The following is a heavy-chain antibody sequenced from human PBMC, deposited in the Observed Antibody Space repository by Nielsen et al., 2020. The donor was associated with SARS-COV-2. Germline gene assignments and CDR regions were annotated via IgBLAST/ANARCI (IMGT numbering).Heavy chain of an antibody. CDR1: GFTFSTYD. CDR2: ITASGTAT. J-gene: IGHJ3*02. V-gene: IGHV3-23*05. Sequence: GESLKISCAASGFTFSTYDMNWVRQAPGKGLEWVSGITASGTATPYADSVKGRFTISRDDSKNTLYLHMNSLRADDTAVYYCAKQRTFTFSNDAFDIWGQGTMVTVSS. D-gene: IGHD2-2*01. CDR3: AKQRTFTFSNDAFDI.